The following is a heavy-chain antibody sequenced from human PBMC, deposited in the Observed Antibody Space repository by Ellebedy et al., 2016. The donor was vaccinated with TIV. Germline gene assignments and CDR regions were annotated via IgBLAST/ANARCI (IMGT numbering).Heavy chain of an antibody. CDR1: GFTFSSYW. CDR3: ARRGLAAGGTLLYY. CDR2: IKQDGSEK. J-gene: IGHJ4*02. V-gene: IGHV3-7*03. Sequence: PGGSLRLSCVTSGFTFSSYWMTWVRQAPGKGLEWVAHIKQDGSEKYYVDSVKGRFTISRDNAENSLYLQMNSLRAEDTAVYYCARRGLAAGGTLLYYWGQGTLVTVSS. D-gene: IGHD6-13*01.